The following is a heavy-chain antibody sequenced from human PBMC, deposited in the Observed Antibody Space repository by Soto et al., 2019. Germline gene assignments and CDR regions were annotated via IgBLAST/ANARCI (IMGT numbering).Heavy chain of an antibody. Sequence: GGSLRLSCAASGFTFSSYSMNWVRQAPGKGLEWVSSISSSSSYIYYADSVKGRFTISRDNAKNSLYLQMNSLRAEDTAVYYCARDGYYPDYYYYMDVWGKGTTVTVSS. V-gene: IGHV3-21*01. J-gene: IGHJ6*03. D-gene: IGHD3-3*01. CDR3: ARDGYYPDYYYYMDV. CDR2: ISSSSSYI. CDR1: GFTFSSYS.